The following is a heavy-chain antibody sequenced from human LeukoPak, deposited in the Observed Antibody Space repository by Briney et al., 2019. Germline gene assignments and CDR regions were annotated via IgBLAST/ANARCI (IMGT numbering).Heavy chain of an antibody. CDR1: GFTFSSFA. Sequence: GGSLRLSCAASGFTFSSFAMNWVRQAPGKGLEWLSYISVGSGTIYYADSVKGRFTISRDNSKNTLYLQMNSLRTEDTAVYYCVKPQYCGDSCSNWFDPWGHGTLVIVSS. J-gene: IGHJ5*02. CDR2: ISVGSGTI. D-gene: IGHD2-21*01. CDR3: VKPQYCGDSCSNWFDP. V-gene: IGHV3-48*01.